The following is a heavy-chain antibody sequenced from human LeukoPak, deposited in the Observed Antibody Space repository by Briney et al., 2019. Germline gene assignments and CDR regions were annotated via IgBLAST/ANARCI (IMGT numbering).Heavy chain of an antibody. CDR3: ARDAGKGSKDFEFDY. Sequence: GGSLRLSCAASGFTFSKFAMSGVRQAPGKGLEWVSSISAPGDSTYYADSVKGRFTISRDNSKNTLFLLMNTPRAEDTAVYYCARDAGKGSKDFEFDYWGQGVRVIVSS. CDR1: GFTFSKFA. J-gene: IGHJ4*02. CDR2: ISAPGDST. D-gene: IGHD1-14*01. V-gene: IGHV3-23*01.